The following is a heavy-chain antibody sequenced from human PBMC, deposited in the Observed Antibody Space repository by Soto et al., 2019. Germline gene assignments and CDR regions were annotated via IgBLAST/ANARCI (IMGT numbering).Heavy chain of an antibody. J-gene: IGHJ6*02. Sequence: ASVKVSCKASGGTFSSYAISWVRQAPGQGLEWMGGIIPIFGTANYAQKFQGRVTITADESTSTAYMELSSLRSEDTAVYYCARVGVGLGYYYYGMDAWGQGTTVTVSS. D-gene: IGHD2-8*02. CDR2: IIPIFGTA. CDR1: GGTFSSYA. V-gene: IGHV1-69*13. CDR3: ARVGVGLGYYYYGMDA.